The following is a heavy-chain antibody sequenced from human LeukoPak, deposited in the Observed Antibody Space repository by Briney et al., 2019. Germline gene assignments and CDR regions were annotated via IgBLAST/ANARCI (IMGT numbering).Heavy chain of an antibody. CDR3: AKDRHSSGNFPTFFDF. Sequence: ASVKVSCKASGYTLTNYGINWVRQAPGQGLEWMGWISAYNGHTSHAQKVQGRIIMTTDTSTNTAYMELRSLRSDDTAVYYCAKDRHSSGNFPTFFDFWGQGTLVTVSS. CDR2: ISAYNGHT. D-gene: IGHD3-22*01. CDR1: GYTLTNYG. V-gene: IGHV1-18*01. J-gene: IGHJ4*02.